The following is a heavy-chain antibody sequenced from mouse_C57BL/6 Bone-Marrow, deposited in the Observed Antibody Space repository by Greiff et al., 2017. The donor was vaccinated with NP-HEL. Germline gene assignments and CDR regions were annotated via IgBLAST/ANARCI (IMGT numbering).Heavy chain of an antibody. V-gene: IGHV7-3*01. CDR1: GFTFTDYY. D-gene: IGHD2-4*01. CDR2: IRNKANGYTT. CDR3: ARSIYYEYADDPFYAMDY. J-gene: IGHJ4*01. Sequence: EVQGVESGGGLVQPGGSLSLSCAASGFTFTDYYMSWVRQPPGKAPEWLGFIRNKANGYTTEYSASVKGRFTISRDNSQSILYLQMNALRAEDRATYYCARSIYYEYADDPFYAMDYGGQGTSVTVAS.